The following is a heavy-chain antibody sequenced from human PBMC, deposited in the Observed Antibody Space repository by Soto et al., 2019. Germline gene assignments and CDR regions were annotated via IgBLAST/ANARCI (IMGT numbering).Heavy chain of an antibody. D-gene: IGHD3-22*01. CDR3: ARCHSDSSGPGYLDS. V-gene: IGHV1-69*06. CDR1: GGTFISDA. J-gene: IGHJ4*02. Sequence: QVRLVQSAAEVKKAGSSVKVACKASGGTFISDAVTWLRQAPGQGLEWMGGVIPMFPKANYAQKFQGRATITADKSTSTVYMELHSLKSEDTALYYCARCHSDSSGPGYLDSWGQGTLVTVTS. CDR2: VIPMFPKA.